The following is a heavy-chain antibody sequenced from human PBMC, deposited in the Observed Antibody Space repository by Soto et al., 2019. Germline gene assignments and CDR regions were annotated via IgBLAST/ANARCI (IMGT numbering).Heavy chain of an antibody. Sequence: GGSLRLSCAASGFTFSNAWMSWVRQAPGKGLEWVGRIKSKTDGGTTDYAAPVKGRFTISRDDSKNTLYLQMNSLKTEDTAVSYCTTEPRITIFGVVSNYFDYWGQGTLVTVSS. V-gene: IGHV3-15*01. CDR2: IKSKTDGGTT. D-gene: IGHD3-3*01. J-gene: IGHJ4*02. CDR1: GFTFSNAW. CDR3: TTEPRITIFGVVSNYFDY.